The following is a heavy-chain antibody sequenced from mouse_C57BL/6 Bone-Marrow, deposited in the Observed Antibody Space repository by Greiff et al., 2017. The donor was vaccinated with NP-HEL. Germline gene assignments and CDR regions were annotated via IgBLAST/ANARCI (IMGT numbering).Heavy chain of an antibody. J-gene: IGHJ4*01. CDR3: ARSIYYDYADDPFYAMDY. D-gene: IGHD2-4*01. CDR2: IRNKANGYTT. CDR1: GFTFTDYY. V-gene: IGHV7-3*01. Sequence: EVQVVESGGGLVQPGGSLSLSCAASGFTFTDYYMSWVRQPPGKALEWLVFIRNKANGYTTEYSASVKGRFTISSDNSQSILYLQMNALRDEDSATYYCARSIYYDYADDPFYAMDYWGQGTSVTVSS.